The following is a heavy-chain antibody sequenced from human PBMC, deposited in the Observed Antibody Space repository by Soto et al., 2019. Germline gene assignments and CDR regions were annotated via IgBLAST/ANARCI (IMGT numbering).Heavy chain of an antibody. Sequence: GGSLRLSCAASGFTFSSYSMNWVRQAPGKGLEWVSYISSSSSTIYYADSVKGRFTISRDNAKNSLYLQMNSLRAEDTAVYYCARDALSRLRRDDYYYYMDVWGKGTTVTVSS. CDR3: ARDALSRLRRDDYYYYMDV. D-gene: IGHD5-12*01. J-gene: IGHJ6*03. CDR2: ISSSSSTI. V-gene: IGHV3-48*01. CDR1: GFTFSSYS.